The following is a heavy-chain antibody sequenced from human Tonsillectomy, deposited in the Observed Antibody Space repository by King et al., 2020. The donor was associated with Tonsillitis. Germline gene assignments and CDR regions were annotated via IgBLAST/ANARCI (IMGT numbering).Heavy chain of an antibody. D-gene: IGHD5-18*01. Sequence: VQLVESGPEVKKSGESLKISCQGSEFTFSYWIGWVRQVPGKGLEWMGAIYPDDSDTRYNPSFQGQVTISVDRSTYTAFLEWTSLTASDTALYYCAKRRGVSYGNAFDIWGQGTMVTVSS. CDR1: EFTFSYW. CDR2: IYPDDSDT. J-gene: IGHJ3*02. V-gene: IGHV5-51*01. CDR3: AKRRGVSYGNAFDI.